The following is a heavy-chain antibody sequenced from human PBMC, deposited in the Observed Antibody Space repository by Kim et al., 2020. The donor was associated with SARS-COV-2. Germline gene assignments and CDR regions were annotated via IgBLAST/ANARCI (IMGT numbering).Heavy chain of an antibody. CDR1: GFAFSQYW. CDR3: IRDNIQPGDL. Sequence: GGSLRLSCAASGFAFSQYWMHWVRQAPGQGLVWVSQIDSDGRGSSYADAVQGRFTTSRDNAKSTLYLQMNSLRVEDTDMYYFIRDNIQPGDLWGQGTMVT. J-gene: IGHJ3*01. CDR2: IDSDGRGS. V-gene: IGHV3-74*03. D-gene: IGHD3-10*01.